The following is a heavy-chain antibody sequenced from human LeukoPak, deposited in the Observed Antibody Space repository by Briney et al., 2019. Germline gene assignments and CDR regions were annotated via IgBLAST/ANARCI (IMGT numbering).Heavy chain of an antibody. CDR2: ISSSGSTI. CDR1: GFTFSSYA. J-gene: IGHJ6*02. Sequence: PGGSLRLSCAASGFTFSSYAMSWVRQAPGKGLEWVSYISSSGSTIYYADSVKGRFTISRDNAKNSLYLQMNSLRAEDTAVYYCARAQYYYGMDVWGQGTTVTVSS. CDR3: ARAQYYYGMDV. V-gene: IGHV3-48*04.